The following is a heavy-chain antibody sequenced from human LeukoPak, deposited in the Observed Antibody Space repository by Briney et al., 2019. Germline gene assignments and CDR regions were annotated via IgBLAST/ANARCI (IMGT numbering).Heavy chain of an antibody. V-gene: IGHV3-21*01. J-gene: IGHJ4*02. CDR3: ARGDRDLYCSSTSCYPVL. D-gene: IGHD2-2*01. CDR2: ISSSSSYI. CDR1: GFTFSSYS. Sequence: GGSLRLSCVASGFTFSSYSMNWVRQAPGKGLEWGSSISSSSSYIYYADSVKGRFTISRDNAKNSLYLQMNSLRAEDTAVYYCARGDRDLYCSSTSCYPVLGGPGTLVTVSS.